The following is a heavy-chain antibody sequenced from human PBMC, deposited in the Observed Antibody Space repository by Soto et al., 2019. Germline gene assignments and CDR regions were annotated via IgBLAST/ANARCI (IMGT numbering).Heavy chain of an antibody. CDR3: EKHYNRYFDL. CDR1: DGSVSSGHYY. V-gene: IGHV4-61*01. Sequence: QVQLQESGPGLVKPSDTLSLTCTVSDGSVSSGHYYWTWIRQPPGKGLEWIGYIYNSESTNYNPSLRSRLTISIDTSKNQFSLTLSSVTAADTAVYYCEKHYNRYFDLWGRGTLVTVS. D-gene: IGHD3-9*01. J-gene: IGHJ2*01. CDR2: IYNSEST.